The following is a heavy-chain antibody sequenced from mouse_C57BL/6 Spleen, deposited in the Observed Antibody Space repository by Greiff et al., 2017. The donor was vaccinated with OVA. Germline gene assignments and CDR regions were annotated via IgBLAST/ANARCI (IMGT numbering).Heavy chain of an antibody. CDR3: ARRRELGLYYFDY. V-gene: IGHV1-52*01. J-gene: IGHJ2*01. D-gene: IGHD4-1*01. CDR2: IDPSDSET. CDR1: GYTFTSYW. Sequence: QVQLQQSGAELVRPGSSVKLSCKASGYTFTSYWMHWVKQRPIQGLEWIGNIDPSDSETHYNQKFKDKATLTVDKSSSTAYMQLSSLTSEDSAVYYCARRRELGLYYFDYWGQGTTLTVSS.